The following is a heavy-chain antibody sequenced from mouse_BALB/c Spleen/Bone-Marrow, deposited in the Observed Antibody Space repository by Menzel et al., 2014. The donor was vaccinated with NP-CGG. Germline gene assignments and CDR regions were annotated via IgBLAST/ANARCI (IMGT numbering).Heavy chain of an antibody. CDR1: GDSITSGY. CDR2: ISYSGST. CDR3: ARSRDYYGNSLDY. J-gene: IGHJ2*01. Sequence: EVKLVESGPSLVKPSQPLSLPCSVTGDSITSGYWNWIRKFPGNKLEYMGYISYSGSTYYNPSLKSRISITRDTSKNQYYLQLNSVTTEDTATYYCARSRDYYGNSLDYWGQGTTLTVSS. D-gene: IGHD2-1*01. V-gene: IGHV3-8*02.